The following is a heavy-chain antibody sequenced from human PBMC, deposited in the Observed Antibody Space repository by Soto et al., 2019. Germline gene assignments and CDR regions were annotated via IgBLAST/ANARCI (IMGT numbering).Heavy chain of an antibody. CDR2: ISGGGSTI. J-gene: IGHJ4*01. CDR3: AGDPYYYASDY. CDR1: GFSFSDHY. V-gene: IGHV3-11*01. Sequence: LRLSCVASGFSFSDHYMTWIRQAPGKGLEWVSYISGGGSTIYYADSVKGRFTVSRDNAKNSLYLQMDSLRVEDTAVYYCAGDPYYYASDYWGQGTLVTVSS. D-gene: IGHD3-10*01.